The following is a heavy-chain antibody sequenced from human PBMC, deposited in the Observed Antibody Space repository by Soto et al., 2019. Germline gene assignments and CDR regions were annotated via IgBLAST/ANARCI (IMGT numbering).Heavy chain of an antibody. Sequence: SETLSLTCAVYGGPFSGHSWTWIRQSPGKGLEWIGGINHSGRVNYSPSLKSRVTISLDTSKNQFSLTLSAVTAADTAMYYCSTRAYDTNGYYRFDPWGQGTLVTVSS. V-gene: IGHV4-34*01. D-gene: IGHD3-22*01. CDR2: INHSGRV. CDR1: GGPFSGHS. CDR3: STRAYDTNGYYRFDP. J-gene: IGHJ5*01.